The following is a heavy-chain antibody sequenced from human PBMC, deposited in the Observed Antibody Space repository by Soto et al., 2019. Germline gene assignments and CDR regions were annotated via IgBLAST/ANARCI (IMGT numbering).Heavy chain of an antibody. V-gene: IGHV4-61*03. CDR2: IYHSGIT. J-gene: IGHJ4*02. Sequence: QVQLQESGPGVVRSSETLSLTCAVFGGSVSSETHFWSWIRQPPGKGLEWIGYIYHSGITNSNPSLNCRLTISVDKSTHHFSLSLASVTAADTDIYYCAREDMSGTYYFDSWGQGTRVTVSS. D-gene: IGHD1-26*01. CDR1: GGSVSSETHF. CDR3: AREDMSGTYYFDS.